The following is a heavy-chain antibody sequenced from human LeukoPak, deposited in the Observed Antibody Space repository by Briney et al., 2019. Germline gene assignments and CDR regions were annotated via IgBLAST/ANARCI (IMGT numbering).Heavy chain of an antibody. J-gene: IGHJ4*02. CDR1: GLTFSGSA. V-gene: IGHV3-73*01. CDR3: TLIIYYYDSSGYYKRGEYFDY. Sequence: GGSLRLSCAASGLTFSGSAIHWVRQAPGKGLEWIGRIRSKPNSYASAYAASVKGGFTISRDDSKNTTYLQMNSLKTEDTAVYYCTLIIYYYDSSGYYKRGEYFDYWGQGTLVTVSS. D-gene: IGHD3-22*01. CDR2: IRSKPNSYAS.